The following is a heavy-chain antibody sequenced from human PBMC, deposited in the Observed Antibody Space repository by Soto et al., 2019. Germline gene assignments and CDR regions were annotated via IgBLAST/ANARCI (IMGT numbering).Heavy chain of an antibody. Sequence: GESLKISCKASGYRFTTYWIAWVRQMPGRGLEWMGIVYPGDSNTKYGPSFQGRITISADRSINTAYLQWSSLEASDTAMYYCARAXTIGTVWGRDYSSFLDVWGQGTTVTVSS. CDR3: ARAXTIGTVWGRDYSSFLDV. CDR1: GYRFTTYW. D-gene: IGHD3-16*01. V-gene: IGHV5-51*01. J-gene: IGHJ6*02. CDR2: VYPGDSNT.